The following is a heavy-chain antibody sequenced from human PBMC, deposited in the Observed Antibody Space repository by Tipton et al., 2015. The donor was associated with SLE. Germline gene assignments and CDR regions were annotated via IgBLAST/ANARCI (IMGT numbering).Heavy chain of an antibody. Sequence: SLRLSCAASGFTFSSYAMSWVRQAPGKGLEWVSAISGSGGSTYYADSVKGRFTISRDNSKNTLYLQMNSLRAEDTAVYYCAKDALSLVLTIFGVGGGYFDYWGQGTLVTVSS. J-gene: IGHJ4*02. CDR1: GFTFSSYA. V-gene: IGHV3-23*01. CDR2: ISGSGGST. D-gene: IGHD3-3*01. CDR3: AKDALSLVLTIFGVGGGYFDY.